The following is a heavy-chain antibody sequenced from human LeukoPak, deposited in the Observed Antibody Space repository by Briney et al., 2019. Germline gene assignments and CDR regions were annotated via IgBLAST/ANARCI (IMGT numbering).Heavy chain of an antibody. CDR3: ARVGYYDVWSGFFDY. V-gene: IGHV1-18*01. CDR1: GYTFTSYG. D-gene: IGHD3-3*01. Sequence: ASVKVSCKASGYTFTSYGISWVRQAPGQGLEWMGWISAYNGNTNYAQKLQGRVTMTTDTSTSTAYMELRSLRSDDTAVYYCARVGYYDVWSGFFDYWGQGTLVTVSS. CDR2: ISAYNGNT. J-gene: IGHJ4*02.